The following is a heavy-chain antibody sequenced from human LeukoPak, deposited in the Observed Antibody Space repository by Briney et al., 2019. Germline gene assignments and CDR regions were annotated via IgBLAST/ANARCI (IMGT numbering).Heavy chain of an antibody. Sequence: SETLTLTCTVSGGSISSYYWSWIRQPPGKGLEWIGYIYYSGSTNYNPSLKSRITISVDTSKNQFSLKLNSVTAADTAVYYCAKALYSTSSSYDYGMDVWGEGSTVTVSS. CDR2: IYYSGST. CDR1: GGSISSYY. D-gene: IGHD6-13*01. CDR3: AKALYSTSSSYDYGMDV. V-gene: IGHV4-59*08. J-gene: IGHJ6*04.